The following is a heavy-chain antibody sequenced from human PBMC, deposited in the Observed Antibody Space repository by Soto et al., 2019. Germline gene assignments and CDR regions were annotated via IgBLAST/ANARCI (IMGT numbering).Heavy chain of an antibody. Sequence: EVQLLESGGGLVQPGGSLRLSCAASGFTFSTSAMNWVRQAPGKGPEWVSAISGGGGSTYYADSVKGRVTISRDNSKNTLYLQMNSLRAEDTAVYYCAKVSLGALTFTDYYYYGLDVWGQGTTVTVSS. D-gene: IGHD1-26*01. CDR2: ISGGGGST. CDR3: AKVSLGALTFTDYYYYGLDV. CDR1: GFTFSTSA. J-gene: IGHJ6*02. V-gene: IGHV3-23*01.